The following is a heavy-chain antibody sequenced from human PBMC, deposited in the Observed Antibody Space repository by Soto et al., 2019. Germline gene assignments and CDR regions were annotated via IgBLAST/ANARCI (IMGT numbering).Heavy chain of an antibody. V-gene: IGHV3-23*01. CDR2: ISGSGGST. D-gene: IGHD3-3*01. CDR3: AKERRITIFGVVMNHDAFDI. Sequence: EVQLLESGGGLVQPGGSLRLSCAASGFTFSSYAMSWVRQAPGKGLEWVSAISGSGGSTYYADSVKGRFTISRDNSKNTLYLQMNSLRAEDTAVYYCAKERRITIFGVVMNHDAFDIWGQGSMVTVSS. J-gene: IGHJ3*02. CDR1: GFTFSSYA.